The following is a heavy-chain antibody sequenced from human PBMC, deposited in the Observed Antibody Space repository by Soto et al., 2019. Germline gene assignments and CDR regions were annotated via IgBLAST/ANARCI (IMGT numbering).Heavy chain of an antibody. Sequence: SETLSLTCTVSGGSISSYYWSWIRQPPGKGLEWIGYIYYSGSTNYNPSLKSRVTISVDTSKNQFSLKLSSVTAADTAVYYRARDLTTWGYYGMDVWGQGTTVTVSS. V-gene: IGHV4-59*01. CDR1: GGSISSYY. CDR2: IYYSGST. J-gene: IGHJ6*02. D-gene: IGHD3-16*01. CDR3: ARDLTTWGYYGMDV.